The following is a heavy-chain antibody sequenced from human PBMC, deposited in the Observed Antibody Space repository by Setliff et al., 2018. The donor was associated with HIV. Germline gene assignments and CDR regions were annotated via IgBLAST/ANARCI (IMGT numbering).Heavy chain of an antibody. Sequence: ASVKVSCKASGYSLSTYAISWVRQAPGQGLEWMGWIDSNNGNRNFAQKFRGRVTMTTDISTNTAYMAVRSLSFYDTAVYYCARERDSSCYQFDPWGQGTLVTVSS. V-gene: IGHV1-18*01. D-gene: IGHD3-22*01. CDR3: ARERDSSCYQFDP. CDR2: IDSNNGNR. J-gene: IGHJ5*02. CDR1: GYSLSTYA.